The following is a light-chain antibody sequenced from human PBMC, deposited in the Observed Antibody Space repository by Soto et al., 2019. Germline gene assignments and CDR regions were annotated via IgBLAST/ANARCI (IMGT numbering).Light chain of an antibody. CDR1: SSDIGSYTL. CDR3: CSYAGSDTMI. CDR2: EGS. V-gene: IGLV2-23*01. Sequence: QSVLTQPASVSGSPGQSITISCTGTSSDIGSYTLVSWYQQHTGKAPKLMIYEGSKRPSGVSNRFSGSKSGNTASLTISGLQAEDEADYYCCSYAGSDTMIFGGGTKLTVL. J-gene: IGLJ2*01.